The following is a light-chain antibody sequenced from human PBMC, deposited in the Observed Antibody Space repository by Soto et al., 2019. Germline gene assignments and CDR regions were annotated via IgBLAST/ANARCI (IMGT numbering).Light chain of an antibody. J-gene: IGLJ3*02. CDR1: SSNIGAGYD. CDR2: GDS. Sequence: QLVLTQPPSVSGAPGQRVTISCTGSSSNIGAGYDVHWYQQLPGTAPKLLIYGDSRRPSGVPDRFSGSKSVISASLAITGLQAEDEADYYCQSYDGSLSGVVFGGGTKLTVL. CDR3: QSYDGSLSGVV. V-gene: IGLV1-40*01.